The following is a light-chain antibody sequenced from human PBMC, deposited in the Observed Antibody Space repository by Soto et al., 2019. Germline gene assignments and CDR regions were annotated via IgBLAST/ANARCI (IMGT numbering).Light chain of an antibody. CDR2: END. CDR1: SSNIGINY. Sequence: QSVLTQPPSVSAAPGQKVTISCSGGSSNIGINYVSWYQHLPGAAPKLLIYENDQRPSEIPDRFSGSKSGTSATLGITGLQTGDEADYYCGAWDRGLNAFVFGTGTKVTVL. J-gene: IGLJ1*01. V-gene: IGLV1-51*01. CDR3: GAWDRGLNAFV.